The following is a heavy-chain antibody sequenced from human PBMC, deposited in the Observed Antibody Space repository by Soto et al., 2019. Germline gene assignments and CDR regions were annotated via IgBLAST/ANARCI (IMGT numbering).Heavy chain of an antibody. D-gene: IGHD6-13*01. CDR1: GGSVSSSSYY. V-gene: IGHV4-39*01. Sequence: XTLSLPCTVSGGSVSSSSYYWGWIRQPPGKGLEWIGSIYYSGSTYYNPSPKSRVTISVETSKNQFSLKLSSLTAAYTAVYYCAYEPGIAEAWGQGTLVTVSS. CDR2: IYYSGST. J-gene: IGHJ4*02. CDR3: AYEPGIAEA.